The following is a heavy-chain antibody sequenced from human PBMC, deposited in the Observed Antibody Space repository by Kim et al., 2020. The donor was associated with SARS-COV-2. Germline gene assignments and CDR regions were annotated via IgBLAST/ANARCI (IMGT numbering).Heavy chain of an antibody. V-gene: IGHV3-7*01. CDR2: IKQDGNQK. D-gene: IGHD6-19*01. CDR3: ASDGDLYSSGKDAFDI. J-gene: IGHJ3*02. CDR1: GFTFSSYW. Sequence: GGSLRLSCAASGFTFSSYWMTWVRQAPGKGLEWVVNIKQDGNQKYYVDSVKGRFTISRDNAKNSLYLQMNSLRAEDTAVYYCASDGDLYSSGKDAFDIWGQGTMVTVSS.